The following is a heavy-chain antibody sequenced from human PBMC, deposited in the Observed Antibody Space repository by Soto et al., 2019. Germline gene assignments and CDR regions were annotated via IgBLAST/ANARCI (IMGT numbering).Heavy chain of an antibody. CDR1: GGSFSGYY. CDR3: DSSPGYSSSWYGPYYYYGMDV. CDR2: INHSGST. V-gene: IGHV4-34*01. D-gene: IGHD6-13*01. Sequence: SETLSLTCAVYGGSFSGYYWSWIRQPPGKGLEWIGEINHSGSTNYNPSLKSRVTISVDTSKNQFSLMLSSVTAADTAVYYCDSSPGYSSSWYGPYYYYGMDVWGQGTTVTVSS. J-gene: IGHJ6*02.